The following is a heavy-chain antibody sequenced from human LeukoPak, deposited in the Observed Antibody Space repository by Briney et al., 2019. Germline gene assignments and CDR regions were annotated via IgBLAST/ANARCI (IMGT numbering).Heavy chain of an antibody. J-gene: IGHJ4*02. Sequence: GGSLRLSCATSGFTFDDYAMHWVRQAPGKGLEWVSGISWNSGSIGYADSVKGRFTISRDNAKNSLYLQMNSLRAEDTALYYCAKDIVRLRLGELSTPIDYWGQGTLVTVSS. CDR2: ISWNSGSI. D-gene: IGHD3-16*02. CDR1: GFTFDDYA. CDR3: AKDIVRLRLGELSTPIDY. V-gene: IGHV3-9*01.